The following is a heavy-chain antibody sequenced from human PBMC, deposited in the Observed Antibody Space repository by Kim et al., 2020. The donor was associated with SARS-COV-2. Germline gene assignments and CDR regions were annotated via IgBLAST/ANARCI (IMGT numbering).Heavy chain of an antibody. Sequence: GGSLRLSCAASGFTFSNYWMHWVRQTPGKGLVWVSCVANDGSSTTYADSVKGRFTIFRDNAKDTLYLQMNSLRDEDMGVYYCARGSGSRVLDFWGQGTLVTVSS. CDR3: ARGSGSRVLDF. CDR1: GFTFSNYW. CDR2: VANDGSST. D-gene: IGHD1-26*01. J-gene: IGHJ4*02. V-gene: IGHV3-74*01.